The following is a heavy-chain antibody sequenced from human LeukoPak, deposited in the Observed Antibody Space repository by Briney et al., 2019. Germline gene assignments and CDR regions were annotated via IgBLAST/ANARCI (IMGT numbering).Heavy chain of an antibody. J-gene: IGHJ5*02. CDR1: GDSISSSIYY. CDR2: IYYNGYT. V-gene: IGHV4-39*01. CDR3: ARQGGDTMVRGVVRDWFDP. D-gene: IGHD3-10*01. Sequence: SETLSLTCTVSGDSISSSIYYWGWIRQPPGKGLEWIGCIYYNGYTYYTSSLKSRVTIFVNTSKNQFSLKLISVTAADTAVHYCARQGGDTMVRGVVRDWFDPWGQGTLVTVSS.